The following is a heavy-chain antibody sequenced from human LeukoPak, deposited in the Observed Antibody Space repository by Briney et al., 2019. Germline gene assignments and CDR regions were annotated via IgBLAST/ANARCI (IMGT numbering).Heavy chain of an antibody. CDR1: GFTFSTYW. V-gene: IGHV3-7*01. CDR3: AREFPYYYDTSGYHLDY. Sequence: GGSLRLSCAASGFTFSTYWMSWVRQAPGKGLEWVANIKRDGSEKYCVDSVKGRFTISRDNAKNSLYLQMNSLSAEDTAVYYCAREFPYYYDTSGYHLDYWGQGTLVTVSS. CDR2: IKRDGSEK. J-gene: IGHJ4*02. D-gene: IGHD3-22*01.